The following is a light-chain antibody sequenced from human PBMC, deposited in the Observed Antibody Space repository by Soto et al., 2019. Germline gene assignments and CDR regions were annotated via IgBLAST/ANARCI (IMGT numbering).Light chain of an antibody. V-gene: IGKV1-5*01. CDR3: QHRHSYPLT. CDR2: TAS. CDR1: QSITNR. J-gene: IGKJ4*01. Sequence: DIQMTQSPSTLSASVVDRVASTCRASQSITNRLAWYQLKPGKAPKVLIHTASTLQNGVPSRFSGSGSGTEFTLTISSLQPEDLATYYCQHRHSYPLTFGGGTKVDI.